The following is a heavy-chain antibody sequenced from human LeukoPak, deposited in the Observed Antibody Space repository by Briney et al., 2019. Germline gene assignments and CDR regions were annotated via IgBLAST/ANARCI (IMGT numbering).Heavy chain of an antibody. V-gene: IGHV4-39*02. CDR1: GGSISSSSYY. J-gene: IGHJ4*02. D-gene: IGHD2-21*02. CDR3: AREYCGGDCYSPLYFDY. CDR2: IYYSGST. Sequence: SETLSLTCTVSGGSISSSSYYWGWIRQPPGKGLEWIGSIYYSGSTYYKPSLKSRVTISVDTSKNQFSLKLSSVTAADTAVYYCAREYCGGDCYSPLYFDYWGQGTLVTVSS.